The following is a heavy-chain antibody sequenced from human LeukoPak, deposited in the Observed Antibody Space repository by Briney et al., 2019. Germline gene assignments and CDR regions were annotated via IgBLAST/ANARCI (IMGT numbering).Heavy chain of an antibody. J-gene: IGHJ4*02. Sequence: GGSLRLSCAASGFAFSSYAMHWVRQGPGKGLGWVALVSYDGGSKYYADSVKGRITISRDNSKNTLHLQMNSLRTEDTAVYYCARVKGGIAAAGNYFDYWGQGTLVTVSS. CDR3: ARVKGGIAAAGNYFDY. CDR1: GFAFSSYA. D-gene: IGHD6-13*01. V-gene: IGHV3-30-3*01. CDR2: VSYDGGSK.